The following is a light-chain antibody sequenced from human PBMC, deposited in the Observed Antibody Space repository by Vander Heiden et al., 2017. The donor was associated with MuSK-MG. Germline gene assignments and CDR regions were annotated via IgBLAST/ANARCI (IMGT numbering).Light chain of an antibody. CDR3: GAWDSSLSSVL. V-gene: IGLV1-51*01. J-gene: IGLJ3*02. CDR2: DNN. CDR1: SSNIENNY. Sequence: QSVLTHPPSVSAAAGQQVTIPCSGNSSNIENNYVSWYQHLPGTGPKLLIYDNNNRPSGISDRFSGSKSGTSATLGITGLQSGDEADYYCGAWDSSLSSVLFGGGTRLTVL.